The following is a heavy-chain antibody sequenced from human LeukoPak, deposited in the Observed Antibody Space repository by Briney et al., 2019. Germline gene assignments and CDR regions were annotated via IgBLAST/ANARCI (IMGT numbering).Heavy chain of an antibody. CDR1: GGSFSGYY. Sequence: SETLSLTCAVYGGSFSGYYWSWIRQPPGKGREWIGEINHSGSTNYNPSLKSRVTISLDTSKNQFSLKLSSVTAADTAVYYCARGSALLWFGELPDWGQGTLVTVSS. D-gene: IGHD3-10*01. CDR2: INHSGST. V-gene: IGHV4-34*01. CDR3: ARGSALLWFGELPD. J-gene: IGHJ4*02.